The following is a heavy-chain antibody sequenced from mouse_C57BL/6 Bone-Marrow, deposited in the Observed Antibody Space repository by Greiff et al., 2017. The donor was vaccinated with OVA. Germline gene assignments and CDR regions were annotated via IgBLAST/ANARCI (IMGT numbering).Heavy chain of an antibody. D-gene: IGHD1-1*01. J-gene: IGHJ4*01. Sequence: QVQLKESGPGLVQPSQSLSITCTVSGFSLTSYGVHWVRQSPGKGLEWLGVIWSGGSTDYNAAFISRLSISKDNSKSQVFFKMNSLQANDTAIYYCARKGATTVVANYAMDYWGQGTSVTVSS. CDR1: GFSLTSYG. CDR2: IWSGGST. CDR3: ARKGATTVVANYAMDY. V-gene: IGHV2-2*02.